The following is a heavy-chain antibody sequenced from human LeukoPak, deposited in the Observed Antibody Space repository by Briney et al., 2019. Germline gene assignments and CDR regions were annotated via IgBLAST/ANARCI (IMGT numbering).Heavy chain of an antibody. CDR1: GGTFSSYA. J-gene: IGHJ4*02. D-gene: IGHD6-19*01. CDR3: ARAYSSGWWLSDY. CDR2: IIPIFGTA. V-gene: IGHV1-69*06. Sequence: SVKVSCKASGGTFSSYAISWVRRAPGQGLEWMGGIIPIFGTANYAQKFQGRVTITADKSTSTAYMELSSLRSEDTAVYYCARAYSSGWWLSDYWGQGTLVTVSS.